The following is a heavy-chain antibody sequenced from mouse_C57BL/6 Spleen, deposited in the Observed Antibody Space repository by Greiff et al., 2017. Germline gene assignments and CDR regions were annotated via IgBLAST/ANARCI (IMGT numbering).Heavy chain of an antibody. CDR3: ARRDLIKGYFDV. CDR2: IDPSDSYT. V-gene: IGHV1-69*01. J-gene: IGHJ1*03. D-gene: IGHD1-1*01. Sequence: QVQLQQPGAELVMPGASVKLSCKASGYTFTSYWMHWVKQRPGQGLEWIGEIDPSDSYTNYNQKFKGKSTLTVDKSSSTAYMQLSSLTSEDSAVYYCARRDLIKGYFDVWGTGTTVTVSS. CDR1: GYTFTSYW.